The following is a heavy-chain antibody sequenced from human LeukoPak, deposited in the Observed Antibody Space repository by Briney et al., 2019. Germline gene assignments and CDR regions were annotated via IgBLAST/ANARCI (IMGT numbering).Heavy chain of an antibody. CDR3: AAPVAYYGMDV. V-gene: IGHV1-58*01. CDR1: GFTFTSSA. CDR2: IVVGSGNT. D-gene: IGHD2-15*01. J-gene: IGHJ6*02. Sequence: SVKVSFKASGFTFTSSAVQWVRQARGQRLEWIGWIVVGSGNTNYAQKFQERVTITRDMSTSTAYMELSSLRSEDTAVYYRAAPVAYYGMDVWGQGTTVTVSS.